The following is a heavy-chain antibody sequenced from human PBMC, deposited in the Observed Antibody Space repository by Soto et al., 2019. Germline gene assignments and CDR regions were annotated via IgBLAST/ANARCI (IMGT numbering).Heavy chain of an antibody. Sequence: GASVKVSCKASGGTFSSYTISWVRQAPGQGLEWMGRIIPILGIANYAQKFQGRVTITADKSTSTAYMELSSLRSEDTAVYYCATMVGKYYYDSSAFDYWGQGTLVTVSS. V-gene: IGHV1-69*02. CDR1: GGTFSSYT. CDR2: IIPILGIA. D-gene: IGHD3-22*01. J-gene: IGHJ4*02. CDR3: ATMVGKYYYDSSAFDY.